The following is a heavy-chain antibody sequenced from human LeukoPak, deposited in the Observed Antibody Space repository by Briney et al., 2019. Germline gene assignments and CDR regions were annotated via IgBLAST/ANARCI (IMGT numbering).Heavy chain of an antibody. CDR1: GFIFSTHG. J-gene: IGHJ4*02. V-gene: IGHV3-30*02. CDR3: AKNGPDYIWGNYLDY. CDR2: IRYDGNNK. D-gene: IGHD3-16*01. Sequence: PTGGSLRLSCAASGFIFSTHGMHWVRQAPGKGLEWVAFIRYDGNNKYYADSVKGRFTISRDNSKNMLYLEMKSLRPEDTAVYYCAKNGPDYIWGNYLDYWGQGTLVTVSS.